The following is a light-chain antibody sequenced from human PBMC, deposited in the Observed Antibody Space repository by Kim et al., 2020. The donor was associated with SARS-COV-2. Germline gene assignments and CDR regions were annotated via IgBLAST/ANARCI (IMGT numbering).Light chain of an antibody. CDR2: GKN. V-gene: IGLV3-19*01. Sequence: SSELTQDPAVSVALGQTVRITCQGDSLRSYYASWYQQKPGQAPVLVIYGKNNRPSVIPDRFSGSSSGNTASLTITGAQAEDEADYYCNSRDSSGNHPWVF. CDR3: NSRDSSGNHPWV. J-gene: IGLJ3*02. CDR1: SLRSYY.